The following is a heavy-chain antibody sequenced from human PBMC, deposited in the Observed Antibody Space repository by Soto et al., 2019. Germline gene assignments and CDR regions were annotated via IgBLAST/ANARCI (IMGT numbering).Heavy chain of an antibody. Sequence: SVKVSCKASGGTFSSYAISWVRQAPGQGLEWMGGIIPIFGTANYAQKFQGRVTITADESTSTAYMELSSLRSEDTAVYYCASQLLGVASFDYWGQGALVPVSS. CDR3: ASQLLGVASFDY. V-gene: IGHV1-69*13. CDR1: GGTFSSYA. J-gene: IGHJ4*02. D-gene: IGHD3-10*01. CDR2: IIPIFGTA.